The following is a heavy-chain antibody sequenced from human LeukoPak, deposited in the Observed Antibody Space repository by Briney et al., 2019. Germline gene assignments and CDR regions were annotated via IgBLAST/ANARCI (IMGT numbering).Heavy chain of an antibody. J-gene: IGHJ3*02. D-gene: IGHD3-10*01. CDR1: GGSISSGGYY. V-gene: IGHV4-31*03. Sequence: SETLSLTCTVSGGSISSGGYYWSWIRQHPGKGLEWIGYIYYSGSTYYNPSLKSRVTISVDTSKNQFSLKLSSVTAADTAVYYCARDRYYGSGSDAFDIWGQGTMVTASS. CDR3: ARDRYYGSGSDAFDI. CDR2: IYYSGST.